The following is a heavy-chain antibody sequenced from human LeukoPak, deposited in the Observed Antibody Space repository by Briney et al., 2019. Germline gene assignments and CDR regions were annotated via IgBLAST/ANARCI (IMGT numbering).Heavy chain of an antibody. CDR3: AKDKGFGGVIAAFDY. CDR2: ISWNSGSI. V-gene: IGHV3-9*01. J-gene: IGHJ4*02. CDR1: GLIFDDYA. Sequence: PGGSLRLSCAASGLIFDDYAMPWVRHAPGKGLEWVSGISWNSGSIDYADSVKGRFTISRDNAKNSLYLQMHSLRAEDTALYFCAKDKGFGGVIAAFDYWGQGTLVTVSS. D-gene: IGHD3-16*02.